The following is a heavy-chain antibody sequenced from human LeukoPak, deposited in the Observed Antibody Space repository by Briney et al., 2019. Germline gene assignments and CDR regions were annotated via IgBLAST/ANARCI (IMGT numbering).Heavy chain of an antibody. CDR3: ARGYCSDDICPVFPS. CDR1: GASVTSYY. CDR2: ISYNERM. V-gene: IGHV4-59*02. D-gene: IGHD2-15*01. Sequence: ASETLSLTCSVSGASVTSYYWNWVRQRPGKGLGWIGYISYNERMDYGPTLKSRVTMSLDTSKNQFSLKLTSVTAADTGVYYCARGYCSDDICPVFPSWGQGTLVTVSS. J-gene: IGHJ5*02.